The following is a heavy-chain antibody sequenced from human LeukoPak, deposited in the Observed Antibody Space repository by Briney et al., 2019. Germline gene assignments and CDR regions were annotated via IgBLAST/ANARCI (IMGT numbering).Heavy chain of an antibody. V-gene: IGHV3-11*01. Sequence: GGSLRLSCAASGFTFSDYYMSWIRQPPGKGLEWVSYISSSGSTIYYADSVKGRFTISRDNAKNSLYLQMNSLRAEDTAVYYCAREAARGENYYYYYMDVWGKGTTVTVSS. CDR1: GFTFSDYY. J-gene: IGHJ6*03. D-gene: IGHD5-12*01. CDR3: AREAARGENYYYYYMDV. CDR2: ISSSGSTI.